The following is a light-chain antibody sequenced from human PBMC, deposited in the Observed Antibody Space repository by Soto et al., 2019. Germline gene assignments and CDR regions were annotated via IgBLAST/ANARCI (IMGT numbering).Light chain of an antibody. CDR1: QAISNH. CDR2: VAS. V-gene: IGKV1-17*03. CDR3: LQHNSYPRT. J-gene: IGKJ1*01. Sequence: DIQMTQSPSAMSASVGDRVTITCRASQAISNHLAWFQQKPGKVPKRLIYVASSLQSGVPSRFSGSGSGTEFTLTISSLQPEDFATYYCLQHNSYPRTFGQGTKVEIK.